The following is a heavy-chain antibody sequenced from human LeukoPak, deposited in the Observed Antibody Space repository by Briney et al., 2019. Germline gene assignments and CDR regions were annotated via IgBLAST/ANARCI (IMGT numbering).Heavy chain of an antibody. CDR3: ARGPSISTTHTAYYYGMDV. V-gene: IGHV3-72*01. CDR1: GFTFSDHY. CDR2: IRNKANSYTT. Sequence: GGSLRLSCAASGFTFSDHYMDWVRQAPGKGLEWVCRIRNKANSYTTEYAASVKARFSISRDESENLVYLQMNSLKTEDTAVYYCARGPSISTTHTAYYYGMDVWGKGTTVTVSS. J-gene: IGHJ6*04. D-gene: IGHD1-1*01.